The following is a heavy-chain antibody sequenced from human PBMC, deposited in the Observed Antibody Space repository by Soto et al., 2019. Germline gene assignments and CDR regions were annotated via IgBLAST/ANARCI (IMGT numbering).Heavy chain of an antibody. CDR1: GGSINSGSYY. CDR2: INYSGST. J-gene: IGHJ4*02. Sequence: QVQLQESGPGLVKPSQTLSLTRTVTGGSINSGSYYWSWIRQHPGKGLEWIGNINYSGSTYYNPSLKSRVIMSVDASQSQFFLKLTSVTAADTAVYYCARDRLMGQYFGSWGQGTLVTVSS. D-gene: IGHD3-10*01. CDR3: ARDRLMGQYFGS. V-gene: IGHV4-31*03.